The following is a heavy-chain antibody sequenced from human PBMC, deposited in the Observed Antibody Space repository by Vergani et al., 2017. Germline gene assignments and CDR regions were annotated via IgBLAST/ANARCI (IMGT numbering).Heavy chain of an antibody. J-gene: IGHJ3*02. D-gene: IGHD4/OR15-4a*01. V-gene: IGHV3-48*01. CDR3: AREGVPDAFDI. CDR2: IRSADTNT. CDR1: GFTFSSSS. Sequence: EVQLVESGGGLVQPGGSLRLSSAASGFTFSSSSMHWVRQAPGKGLEWVSAIRSADTNTYYADSVEGRFAISRDNAKTSLYLQMNSLRVEDTAVYYCAREGVPDAFDIWGQGTMVTVSS.